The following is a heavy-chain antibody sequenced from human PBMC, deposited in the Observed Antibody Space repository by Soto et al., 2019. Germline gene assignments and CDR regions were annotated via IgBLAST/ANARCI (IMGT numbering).Heavy chain of an antibody. CDR3: ARDPLGGNGVPAAMPYYYYGMDV. V-gene: IGHV3-30-3*01. CDR2: ISYDGSNK. CDR1: GFTFSSYA. J-gene: IGHJ6*02. Sequence: GGSLRLSCAASGFTFSSYAMHWVRQAPGKGLEWVAVISYDGSNKYYADSVKGRFTISRDNSKNTLYLQMNSLRAEDTAVYYCARDPLGGNGVPAAMPYYYYGMDVWGQGTTVTVSS. D-gene: IGHD2-2*01.